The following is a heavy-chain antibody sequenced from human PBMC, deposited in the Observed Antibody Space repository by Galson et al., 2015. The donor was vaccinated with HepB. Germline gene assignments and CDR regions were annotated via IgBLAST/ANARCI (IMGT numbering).Heavy chain of an antibody. CDR3: ARMNYYDSGGYYHPYYFDY. CDR1: GFFFGSFW. CDR2: IKQGGSEK. J-gene: IGHJ4*02. Sequence: SLRLSCAGSGFFFGSFWMSWVRQAPGKGLEWVANIKQGGSEKYFVDSVKGRFTISRDNAKNSLYLQMNTLRAEDTAVYYCARMNYYDSGGYYHPYYFDYWGQGALVTVSS. V-gene: IGHV3-7*03. D-gene: IGHD3-22*01.